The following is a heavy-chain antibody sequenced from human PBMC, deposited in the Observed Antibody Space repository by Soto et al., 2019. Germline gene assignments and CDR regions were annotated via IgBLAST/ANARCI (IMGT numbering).Heavy chain of an antibody. CDR2: INAGNGNT. Sequence: ASVKVSCKASGYTFTSYAMHWVRQAPGQRLEWMGWINAGNGNTKYSQKFQGRVTITRDTSASTAYMELSSLRSEDTAVYYCARGYYYTGYYYYMDVWGKGTTVTVSS. J-gene: IGHJ6*03. D-gene: IGHD3-22*01. CDR1: GYTFTSYA. CDR3: ARGYYYTGYYYYMDV. V-gene: IGHV1-3*01.